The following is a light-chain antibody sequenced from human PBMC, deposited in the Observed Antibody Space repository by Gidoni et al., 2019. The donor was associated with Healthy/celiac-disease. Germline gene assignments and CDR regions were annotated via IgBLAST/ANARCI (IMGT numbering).Light chain of an antibody. J-gene: IGKJ2*01. CDR3: QQYGSSPMYT. V-gene: IGKV3-20*01. CDR1: PSVSSSY. Sequence: EIVFTQSPGTLSLSPGEKSTLSCRASPSVSSSYLAWYQQKPGQAPRLLIYGASSRATGIPDRFSGSGSGTDFTLTISRLEPEDFAVYYCQQYGSSPMYTFGQGTKLEIK. CDR2: GAS.